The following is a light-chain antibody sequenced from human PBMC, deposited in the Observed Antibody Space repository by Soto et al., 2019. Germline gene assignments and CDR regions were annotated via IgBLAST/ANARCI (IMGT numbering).Light chain of an antibody. CDR2: DDT. Sequence: SYELTQPPSVSVAPGQTASLTCGGGNIETKGVHWYQRKPGQAPILVVYDDTDRPSGIPDRFSGSNSGNTATLTISRVEAGDEADYYCQVWDTYTLSGVFGGGTKLTVL. CDR3: QVWDTYTLSGV. V-gene: IGLV3-21*02. J-gene: IGLJ3*02. CDR1: NIETKG.